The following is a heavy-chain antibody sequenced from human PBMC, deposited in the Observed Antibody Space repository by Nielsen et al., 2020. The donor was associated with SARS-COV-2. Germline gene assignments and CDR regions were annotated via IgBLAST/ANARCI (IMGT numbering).Heavy chain of an antibody. V-gene: IGHV4-39*07. CDR2: IYYSGST. Sequence: SETLSLTCTVSGGSISSSSYYWGWIRQPPGKGLEWIGSIYYSGSTYYNPSLKSRVTISVDTSKNQFSLKLSSVTAADTAVYYCAVAGTGFDYWGQGTLVTVSS. D-gene: IGHD6-19*01. CDR3: AVAGTGFDY. J-gene: IGHJ4*02. CDR1: GGSISSSSYY.